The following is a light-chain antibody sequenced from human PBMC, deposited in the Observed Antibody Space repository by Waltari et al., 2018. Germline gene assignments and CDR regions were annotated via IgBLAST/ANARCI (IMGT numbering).Light chain of an antibody. Sequence: EIVMTQSPATLSVSPGERVTLSCRASQSVSSKLAWYQQKPGQAPRLLIYGASTRATGIPARFSGSGSGTEFTLTIRSLQSEDFAVYYCQQYNNWLTFGGGTKVEIK. J-gene: IGKJ4*01. CDR3: QQYNNWLT. V-gene: IGKV3-15*01. CDR1: QSVSSK. CDR2: GAS.